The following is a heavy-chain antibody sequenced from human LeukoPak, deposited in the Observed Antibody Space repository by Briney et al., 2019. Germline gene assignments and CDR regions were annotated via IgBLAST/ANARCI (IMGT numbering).Heavy chain of an antibody. Sequence: PGGSLRLSCAASGFTFSSYWMSWVRQAPGKGLEWVANIKQDGSEKYYVDSVKGRFTISRDNAKNSLYLQMNSLRAEDTAVYYCARGSEYPEVAFDVWGQGTMVTVSS. CDR2: IKQDGSEK. CDR1: GFTFSSYW. J-gene: IGHJ3*01. CDR3: ARGSEYPEVAFDV. D-gene: IGHD2/OR15-2a*01. V-gene: IGHV3-7*01.